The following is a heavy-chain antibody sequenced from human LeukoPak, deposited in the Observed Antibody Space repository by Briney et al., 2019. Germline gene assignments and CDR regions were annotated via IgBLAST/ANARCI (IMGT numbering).Heavy chain of an antibody. J-gene: IGHJ4*02. CDR3: ARGLYYYDSSGYWFDY. V-gene: IGHV3-33*01. D-gene: IGHD3-22*01. CDR1: GFXFSSYG. Sequence: PGRSLRLSCAASGFXFSSYGIHWVRQAPGKGLEWVAVIWYDGSNKYYADSVKGRFTISRDNSKNTLYLQMNSLRAEDTAVYYCARGLYYYDSSGYWFDYWGQGTLVTVSS. CDR2: IWYDGSNK.